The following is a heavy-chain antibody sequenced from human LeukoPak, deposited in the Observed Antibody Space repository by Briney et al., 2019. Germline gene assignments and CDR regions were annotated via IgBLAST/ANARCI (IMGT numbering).Heavy chain of an antibody. CDR3: ARGFDGANAFDL. V-gene: IGHV3-7*01. Sequence: HPGGSLGLSCIASKFIINDYWMNWVRQVPGKGLEWVANIKQDGSQKYYVDSVKGRFTISRDNAKNSVYLQMNSLRAEDTAVYYCARGFDGANAFDLWGQGTLVTVSS. CDR1: KFIINDYW. CDR2: IKQDGSQK. J-gene: IGHJ3*01.